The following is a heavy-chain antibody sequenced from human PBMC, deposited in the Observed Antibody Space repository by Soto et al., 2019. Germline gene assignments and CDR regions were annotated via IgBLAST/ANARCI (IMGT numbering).Heavy chain of an antibody. CDR1: GFTLSSYG. J-gene: IGHJ4*02. CDR3: ARDSGQPVGY. V-gene: IGHV3-33*01. CDR2: IWHDGTNE. Sequence: QVQLVESGGGVVQPGRSLRLSCAASGFTLSSYGMHWVRQAPGEGLEWVAGIWHDGTNEYYTDSVKGRFTISRDNSKNTLYLQMNSLKVEDTAVYYCARDSGQPVGYWGQGTLVTVSS. D-gene: IGHD2-8*02.